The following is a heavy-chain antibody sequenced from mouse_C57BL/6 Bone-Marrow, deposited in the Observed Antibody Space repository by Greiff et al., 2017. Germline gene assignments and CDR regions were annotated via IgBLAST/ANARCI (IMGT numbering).Heavy chain of an antibody. Sequence: EVQRVESGGGLVQPGGSMKLSCAASGFTFSDAWMDWVRQSPEKGLEWVAEIRNKANNHATYYAESVKGRFTISRDDSKSGVYLQMNSLRAEDTGIYYCTRHIYPYYFDYWGQGTTLTVSS. CDR3: TRHIYPYYFDY. CDR1: GFTFSDAW. V-gene: IGHV6-6*01. J-gene: IGHJ2*01. CDR2: IRNKANNHAT. D-gene: IGHD2-1*01.